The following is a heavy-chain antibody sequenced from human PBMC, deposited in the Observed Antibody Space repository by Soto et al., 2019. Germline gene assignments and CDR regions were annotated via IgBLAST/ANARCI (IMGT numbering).Heavy chain of an antibody. V-gene: IGHV3-21*01. CDR3: AKGEWEPSYGMDV. CDR1: GFTFSSYS. CDR2: ISSSSSYI. J-gene: IGHJ6*02. Sequence: PGGSLRLSCAASGFTFSSYSMNWVRQAPGKGLEWVSSISSSSSYIYYADSVKGRFTISRDNSKNTLYLQMNSLRAEDTAVYYCAKGEWEPSYGMDVWGQGTTVTVSS. D-gene: IGHD1-26*01.